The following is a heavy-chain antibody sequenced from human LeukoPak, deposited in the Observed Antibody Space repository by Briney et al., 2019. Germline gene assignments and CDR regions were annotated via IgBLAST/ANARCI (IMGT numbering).Heavy chain of an antibody. Sequence: GGSLRLSCAASGFTFSSHAMHWVRQAPGKGLDWVAAISYDGSRKFYADSVQGRFTISRDNSKNTLYLQMSSLRAEDTAVYFCARSAARLRYYYAMDVWGQGTTVTVCS. CDR3: ARSAARLRYYYAMDV. D-gene: IGHD6-6*01. V-gene: IGHV3-30*14. CDR2: ISYDGSRK. J-gene: IGHJ6*02. CDR1: GFTFSSHA.